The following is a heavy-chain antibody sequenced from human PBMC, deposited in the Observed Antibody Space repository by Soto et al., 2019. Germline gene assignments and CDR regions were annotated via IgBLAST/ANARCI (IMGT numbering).Heavy chain of an antibody. Sequence: ASVKVSCKASGYTFTSYDINWVRQATGQGLEWMGWMNPNSGNTGYAQKFQGRVTLSVDTSRNQFSLKLRSVTAADTAVYYCAVLVKAPRGEFNWFDPWGQGTLVTVSS. CDR2: MNPNSGNT. D-gene: IGHD3-16*01. V-gene: IGHV1-8*01. CDR3: AVLVKAPRGEFNWFDP. J-gene: IGHJ5*02. CDR1: GYTFTSYD.